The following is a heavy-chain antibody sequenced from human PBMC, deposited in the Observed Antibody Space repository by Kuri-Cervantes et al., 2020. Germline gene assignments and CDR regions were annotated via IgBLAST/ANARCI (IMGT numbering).Heavy chain of an antibody. J-gene: IGHJ4*02. CDR1: GFTFSGYT. CDR3: ASNSAQGGGY. CDR2: IWYDGSEK. Sequence: GESLKISCAASGFTFSGYTMHWVRQAPGKGLKWVAVIWYDGSEKYYADSVKGRFTISRDNPKNTLYLQMNSLRAEDTAVYYCASNSAQGGGYWGQGTLVTASS. D-gene: IGHD2-8*01. V-gene: IGHV3-33*01.